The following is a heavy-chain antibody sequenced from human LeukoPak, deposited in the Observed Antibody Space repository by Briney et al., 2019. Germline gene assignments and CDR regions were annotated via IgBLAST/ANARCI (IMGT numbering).Heavy chain of an antibody. D-gene: IGHD2-2*01. CDR3: ARGVVVVPAAPKDYYYYMDV. CDR1: GFTFSSYG. V-gene: IGHV3-33*01. CDR2: IWYDGSNK. Sequence: GGSLRLSCAASGFTFSSYGMHWVRQAPGKALEWVAVIWYDGSNKYYADSVKGRFTISRDNSKNTLYLQMNSLRAEDTAVYYCARGVVVVPAAPKDYYYYMDVWGKGTTVTVSS. J-gene: IGHJ6*03.